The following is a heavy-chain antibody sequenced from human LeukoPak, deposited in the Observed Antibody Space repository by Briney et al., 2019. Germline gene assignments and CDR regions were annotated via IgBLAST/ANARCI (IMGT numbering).Heavy chain of an antibody. D-gene: IGHD6-19*01. CDR3: AKSIPAIAVAVSTRQ. CDR2: IRYDESNK. CDR1: GFTFSSHD. J-gene: IGHJ4*02. Sequence: GNSLRLSCAASGFTFSSHDMHWVRQAPGKGLEWVAFIRYDESNKYYADSVKGRFTISRDNSKNTLYLQMNSLRAEDTAVYYCAKSIPAIAVAVSTRQWGQGTLVTVSS. V-gene: IGHV3-30*02.